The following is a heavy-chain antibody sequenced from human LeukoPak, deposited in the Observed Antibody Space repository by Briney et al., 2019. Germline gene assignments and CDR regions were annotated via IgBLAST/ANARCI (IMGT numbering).Heavy chain of an antibody. J-gene: IGHJ4*02. CDR1: GFTFSTYG. CDR2: IWFDGSNQ. D-gene: IGHD6-19*01. CDR3: ARDYAGGWHHVDS. V-gene: IGHV3-33*01. Sequence: GGSLRLSCAASGFTFSTYGMHWVRQAPGKGLEWVAVIWFDGSNQYYVDSVKGRFTISRDNAKNSLYLQMNSLRAEDTAVYYCARDYAGGWHHVDSWGQGALVTVSS.